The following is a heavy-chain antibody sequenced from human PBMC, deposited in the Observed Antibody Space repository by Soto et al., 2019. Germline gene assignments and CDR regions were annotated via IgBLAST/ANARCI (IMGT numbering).Heavy chain of an antibody. J-gene: IGHJ5*02. CDR3: ARLSIAAAGTPLWFDP. CDR1: GVSIANFF. Sequence: SETLSLTCTVSGVSIANFFWSWIRQPPGKGLEWIGYMSHGGTTTYNPSLKGRATISVDTSKNQFSLRLSSVTAADTAVYYCARLSIAAAGTPLWFDPWGQGTLVTVSS. CDR2: MSHGGTT. D-gene: IGHD6-13*01. V-gene: IGHV4-59*01.